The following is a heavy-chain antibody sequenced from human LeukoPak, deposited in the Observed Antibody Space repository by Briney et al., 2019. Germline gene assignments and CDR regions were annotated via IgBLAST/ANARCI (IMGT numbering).Heavy chain of an antibody. CDR2: IRYDGSTK. CDR1: GFTFSHYG. D-gene: IGHD1-26*01. Sequence: GGSLRLSCAASGFTFSHYGIHWVRQAPGKGLDWVAFIRYDGSTKYYADSVKGRFTTSRDNSKNTLYLQLNSLRPEDTAVYYCARERVGATEYWGQGTLVTVSS. V-gene: IGHV3-30*02. J-gene: IGHJ4*02. CDR3: ARERVGATEY.